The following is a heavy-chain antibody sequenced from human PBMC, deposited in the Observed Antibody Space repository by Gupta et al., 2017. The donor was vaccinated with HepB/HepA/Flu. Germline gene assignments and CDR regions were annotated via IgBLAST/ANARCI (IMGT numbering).Heavy chain of an antibody. J-gene: IGHJ5*02. V-gene: IGHV4-30-2*06. CDR3: ARGFCSATACYSDWFDP. D-gene: IGHD3-3*01. CDR2: IYHTGDP. CDR1: GASVPSGGNA. Sequence: QLHLQESGSRLVKPSQNLTLTCAVSGASVPSGGNAWSWLRQSPGQGLEWIGYIYHTGDPKYNPSLQSRVTMSLDRPNNRFSLKLASVTAADTAVYYCARGFCSATACYSDWFDPWGLGILVTVSS.